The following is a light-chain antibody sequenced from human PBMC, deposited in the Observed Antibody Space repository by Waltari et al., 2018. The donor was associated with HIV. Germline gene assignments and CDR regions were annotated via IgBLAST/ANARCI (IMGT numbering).Light chain of an antibody. CDR3: EVWDMKTDVAV. V-gene: IGLV3-21*02. J-gene: IGLJ3*02. Sequence: SYVLTQAPSVSVAPGQAARITCGGDNIGGHGVHWYQPKAGRAPLLLIYGSTDRPSGIPERFSGFNSGNTATLTISGVEPGDEADYYCEVWDMKTDVAVFGGGTKLTVL. CDR1: NIGGHG. CDR2: GST.